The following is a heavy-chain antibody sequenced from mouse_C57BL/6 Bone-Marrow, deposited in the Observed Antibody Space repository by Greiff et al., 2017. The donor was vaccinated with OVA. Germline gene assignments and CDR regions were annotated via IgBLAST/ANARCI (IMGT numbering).Heavy chain of an antibody. CDR3: AREKPSNGYFDV. D-gene: IGHD2-10*02. CDR1: GFTFSDFY. V-gene: IGHV7-1*01. Sequence: EVKLMESGGGLVQSGRSLRLSCATSGFTFSDFYMEWVRQAPGKGLEWIAASRNKANDYTTEYSASVKGRFIVSRDTSQSILYLQMNALRAEDTAIYYCAREKPSNGYFDVWGTGTTVTVSS. CDR2: SRNKANDYTT. J-gene: IGHJ1*03.